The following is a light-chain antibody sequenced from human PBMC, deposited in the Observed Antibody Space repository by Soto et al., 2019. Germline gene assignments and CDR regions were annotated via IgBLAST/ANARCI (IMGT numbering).Light chain of an antibody. CDR3: KQYGSSRT. CDR1: QSVSSSY. Sequence: EIVLTQSPGTLSLSPGERATLSCRASQSVSSSYLAWYQQKPGQAPRLLIYGASSRATGIPDRFSGSGSGTDCTRTISRLEPEDFAVYYCKQYGSSRTFGQGTKVEIK. J-gene: IGKJ1*01. CDR2: GAS. V-gene: IGKV3-20*01.